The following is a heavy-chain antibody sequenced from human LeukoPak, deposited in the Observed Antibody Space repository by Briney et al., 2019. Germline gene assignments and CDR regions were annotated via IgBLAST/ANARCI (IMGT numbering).Heavy chain of an antibody. D-gene: IGHD3-16*01. Sequence: ASVKVSCKASGYTFTSYDINWVRQAPGQGLEWMASMNPNNGNTAYARKFQGRVTMTRDTSIGTAYLELSALRSEDTAVYYCARLHWESGGIYFYYDMDVWGKGTTVTVSS. CDR3: ARLHWESGGIYFYYDMDV. CDR2: MNPNNGNT. CDR1: GYTFTSYD. J-gene: IGHJ6*03. V-gene: IGHV1-8*01.